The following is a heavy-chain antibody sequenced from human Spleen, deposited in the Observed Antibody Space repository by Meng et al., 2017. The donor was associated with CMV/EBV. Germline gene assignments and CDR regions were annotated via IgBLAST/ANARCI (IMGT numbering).Heavy chain of an antibody. CDR3: ARGASTRLDP. CDR1: GFTFTRYA. J-gene: IGHJ5*02. CDR2: VYSGANNT. Sequence: LSCAASGFTFTRYAMTWVRQAPGQRLEWVSVVYSGANNTHYADSVKGRFPISGDNSKNTLYLQMNSLRAEDTAVYYCARGASTRLDPWGQGTLVTVSS. V-gene: IGHV3-23*03. D-gene: IGHD5/OR15-5a*01.